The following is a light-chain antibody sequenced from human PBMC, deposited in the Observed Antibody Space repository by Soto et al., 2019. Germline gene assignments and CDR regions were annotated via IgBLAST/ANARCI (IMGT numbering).Light chain of an antibody. V-gene: IGKV3-11*01. Sequence: DIVLTQSPATLSLSTGERATLSCRASQSVSTYLAWYQQKPGQAPRLLIYDASNRATGIPARFSGSGSGTDFTLTISSLEPEDFAVYHCQQRSSWPSFGQGTLLEIK. CDR3: QQRSSWPS. CDR2: DAS. J-gene: IGKJ5*01. CDR1: QSVSTY.